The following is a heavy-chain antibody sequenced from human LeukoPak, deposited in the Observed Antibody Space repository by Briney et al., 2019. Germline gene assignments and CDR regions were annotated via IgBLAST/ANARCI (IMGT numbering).Heavy chain of an antibody. D-gene: IGHD2-2*03. CDR3: AKVGIVVVPAAMVDEGFDP. V-gene: IGHV3-23*01. Sequence: GGSLRLSCAAPGFTLSSYAISWVRQAPGKGLEWVSAISGSGGSTYYADSVKGRFTISRDNSKNTLYLQMNRLRAEDTAVYYCAKVGIVVVPAAMVDEGFDPWGQGTLVTVSS. CDR2: ISGSGGST. CDR1: GFTLSSYA. J-gene: IGHJ5*02.